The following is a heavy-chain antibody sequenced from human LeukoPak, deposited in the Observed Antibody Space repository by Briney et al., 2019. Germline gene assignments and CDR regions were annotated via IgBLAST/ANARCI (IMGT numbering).Heavy chain of an antibody. Sequence: GGSLRLSCAASGFTFSSFSMNWVRQAPGKGLEWVSYISSSSDTIYLADSVKGRFTISRDSAKNSLYLQMNSLRAEDTAVHYCARGRYYGSGSGIFDYWGQGTLVTVSS. CDR1: GFTFSSFS. J-gene: IGHJ4*02. V-gene: IGHV3-48*01. D-gene: IGHD3-10*01. CDR3: ARGRYYGSGSGIFDY. CDR2: ISSSSDTI.